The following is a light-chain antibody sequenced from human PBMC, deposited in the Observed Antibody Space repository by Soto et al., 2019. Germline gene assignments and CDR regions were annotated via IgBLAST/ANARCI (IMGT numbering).Light chain of an antibody. CDR3: QQLHSYPST. CDR1: QGISSD. V-gene: IGKV1-9*01. J-gene: IGKJ3*01. CDR2: AAS. Sequence: DIQLTQSPSFLSASVGDRVTITCRASQGISSDLAWYQQKPGKAPKLLSYAASTLQSGVPSRFSGSGSGTEFTLTISSLQPEDFATYYCQQLHSYPSTFGPGTKVDIK.